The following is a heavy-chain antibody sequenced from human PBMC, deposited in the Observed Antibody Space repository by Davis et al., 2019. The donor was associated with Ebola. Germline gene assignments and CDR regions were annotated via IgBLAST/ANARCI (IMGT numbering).Heavy chain of an antibody. CDR3: ARDQNYYDSLYYYGMDV. CDR2: INPSGGST. J-gene: IGHJ6*02. D-gene: IGHD3-22*01. Sequence: AASVKVSCKASGYTFTSYYMHWVRQAPGQGLEWMGIINPSGGSTSYAQKLQGRVTMTTDTSTSTAYMELRSLRSDDTAVYYCARDQNYYDSLYYYGMDVWGQGTTVTVSS. V-gene: IGHV1-46*01. CDR1: GYTFTSYY.